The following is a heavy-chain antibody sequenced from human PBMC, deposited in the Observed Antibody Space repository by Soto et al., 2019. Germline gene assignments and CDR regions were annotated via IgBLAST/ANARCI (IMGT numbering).Heavy chain of an antibody. V-gene: IGHV4-59*07. CDR1: GGTIYSSF. J-gene: IGHJ6*03. CDR3: ARRAARPGADYYYYYYMDV. CDR2: IYYSGST. Sequence: SYTMSLTRTASGGTIYSSFCTWIRKPPGKGLEWIGYIYYSGSTNYNPSLKSRVTISVDTSKNQFSLKLSSVTAADTAVYYCARRAARPGADYYYYYYMDVWGKGTTVTVSS. D-gene: IGHD6-6*01.